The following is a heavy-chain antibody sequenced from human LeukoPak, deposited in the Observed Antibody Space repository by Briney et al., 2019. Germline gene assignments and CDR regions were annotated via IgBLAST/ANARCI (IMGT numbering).Heavy chain of an antibody. Sequence: GGSLRLSCAASGLTFSSYWMTWVRQAPGKGLEWVANIKQDGSEKYYVDSVKGRFTISRDNAKNSLYLQMNSLRAEDTALYYCARARDSGTYSWGQGTLVTVSS. V-gene: IGHV3-7*01. CDR3: ARARDSGTYS. D-gene: IGHD1-26*01. CDR1: GLTFSSYW. J-gene: IGHJ4*02. CDR2: IKQDGSEK.